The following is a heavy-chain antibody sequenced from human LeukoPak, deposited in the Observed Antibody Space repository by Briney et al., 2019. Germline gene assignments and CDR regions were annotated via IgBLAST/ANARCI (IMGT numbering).Heavy chain of an antibody. Sequence: PGRSLRLSCAASGFTFSSYATHWVRQAPGKGLEWVAVISYDGSNKYYADSVKGRFTISRDNSKNTLYLQMNSLRAEDTAVYYCAGQNYDFWSGYHDYWGQGTLVTVSS. CDR2: ISYDGSNK. CDR1: GFTFSSYA. CDR3: AGQNYDFWSGYHDY. D-gene: IGHD3-3*01. V-gene: IGHV3-30-3*01. J-gene: IGHJ4*02.